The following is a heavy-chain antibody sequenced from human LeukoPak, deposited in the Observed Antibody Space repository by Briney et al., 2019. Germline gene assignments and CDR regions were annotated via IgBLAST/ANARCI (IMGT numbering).Heavy chain of an antibody. CDR1: GGSISSYY. Sequence: SETLSLTXTVSGGSISSYYWSWIRQPPGKGLEWIGYIYYSGSTNYNPSLKSRVTISVDTSKNQFSLKLSSVTAADTAVYYCARGPDWFDPWGQGTLVTVSS. J-gene: IGHJ5*02. CDR3: ARGPDWFDP. CDR2: IYYSGST. D-gene: IGHD1-14*01. V-gene: IGHV4-59*01.